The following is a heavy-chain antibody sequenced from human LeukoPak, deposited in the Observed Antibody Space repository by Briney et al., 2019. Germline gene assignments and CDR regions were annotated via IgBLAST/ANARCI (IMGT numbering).Heavy chain of an antibody. CDR1: GGSISSGGYY. V-gene: IGHV4-30-2*01. CDR3: AALEYSSSGGAFDI. D-gene: IGHD6-6*01. Sequence: ASQTLSLTCTVSGGSISSGGYYWSWIRQPPGKGLEWIGYIYHSGSTYYNPSLKSRVTISVDRSKNQFSLKLSSVTAADTAVYYCAALEYSSSGGAFDIWGQGTMVTVSS. CDR2: IYHSGST. J-gene: IGHJ3*02.